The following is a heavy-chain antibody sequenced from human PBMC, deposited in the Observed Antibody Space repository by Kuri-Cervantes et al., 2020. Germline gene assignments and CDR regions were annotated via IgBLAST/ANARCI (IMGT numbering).Heavy chain of an antibody. V-gene: IGHV3-13*01. CDR2: IGTAGDT. CDR3: SSRVKNRDGYWYYFDY. J-gene: IGHJ4*01. Sequence: GESLKISCAASGFTCSNYDMHWVGQGTGRGLEWVSAIGTAGDTYYPGSVKGRFTISRENVKNSLYLLISSLRAGDTAVYYCSSRVKNRDGYWYYFDYWGQGTLVTVSS. CDR1: GFTCSNYD. D-gene: IGHD5-24*01.